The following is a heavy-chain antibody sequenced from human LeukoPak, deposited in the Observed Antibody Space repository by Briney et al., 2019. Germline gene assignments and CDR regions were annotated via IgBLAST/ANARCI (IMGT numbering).Heavy chain of an antibody. D-gene: IGHD3-22*01. CDR1: GYTFTSYG. J-gene: IGHJ3*02. CDR2: ISAYNGNT. Sequence: GASVKVSCKASGYTFTSYGISWVRQAPGQGLEWMGWISAYNGNTNYAQKLQGRVTMTTDTSTSTAYMELRSLKSDDTAVYYCASLKNYYDSSGYLVTDAFDIWGQGTMVTVPS. V-gene: IGHV1-18*01. CDR3: ASLKNYYDSSGYLVTDAFDI.